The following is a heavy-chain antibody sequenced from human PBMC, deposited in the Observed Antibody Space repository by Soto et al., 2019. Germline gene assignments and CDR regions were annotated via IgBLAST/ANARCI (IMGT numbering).Heavy chain of an antibody. J-gene: IGHJ3*02. V-gene: IGHV4-34*01. CDR2: INHSGST. D-gene: IGHD3-3*01. CDR3: ARGRVFGVVNRRSHAFDI. Sequence: QVQLQQWGAGLLKPSETLSLTCAVYGGSFSGYYWSWIRQPPGKGLEWIGEINHSGSTNYNQSLKSRVTISVDTSKNQFSLKLSSVTAADTAVYYCARGRVFGVVNRRSHAFDIWGQGTMVTVSS. CDR1: GGSFSGYY.